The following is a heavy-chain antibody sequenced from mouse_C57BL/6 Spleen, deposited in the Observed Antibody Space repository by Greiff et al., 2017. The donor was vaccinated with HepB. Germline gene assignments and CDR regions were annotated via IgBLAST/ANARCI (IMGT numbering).Heavy chain of an antibody. CDR1: GFTFSSYG. J-gene: IGHJ4*01. CDR2: ISSGGSYT. CDR3: ARQEGYYDYDGYAMDY. D-gene: IGHD2-4*01. V-gene: IGHV5-6*01. Sequence: EVNVVESGGDLVKPGGSLKLSCAASGFTFSSYGMSWVRQTPDKRLEWVATISSGGSYTYYPDSVKGRFTISRDNAKNTLYLQMSSLKSEDTAMYYCARQEGYYDYDGYAMDYWGQGTSVTVSS.